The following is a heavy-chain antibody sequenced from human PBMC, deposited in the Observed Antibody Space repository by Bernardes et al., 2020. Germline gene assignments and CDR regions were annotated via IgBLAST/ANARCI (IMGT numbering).Heavy chain of an antibody. CDR2: IYYSGST. Sequence: SETLSLTCTVSGGSVSSGSYYWSWIRQPPGKGLEWIGYIYYSGSTNYNPSLKSRVTISVDTSKNQFSLKLSSVTAADTAVYYCARDEPITGTVDWGQGTLVTVSS. CDR3: ARDEPITGTVD. CDR1: GGSVSSGSYY. D-gene: IGHD1-7*01. J-gene: IGHJ4*02. V-gene: IGHV4-61*01.